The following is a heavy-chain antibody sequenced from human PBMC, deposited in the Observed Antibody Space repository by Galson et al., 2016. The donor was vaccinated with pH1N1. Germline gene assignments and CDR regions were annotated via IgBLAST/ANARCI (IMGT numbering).Heavy chain of an antibody. CDR2: IIPIFKTT. CDR1: GGTFGSYG. V-gene: IGHV1-69*01. Sequence: SCKASGGTFGSYGINWVRQAPGQGLEWMGGIIPIFKTTKYAQNFQGRVTITADESTTTAYMELSSLRSEDTAVYYCAREDYYDTDLSDWYFELWSGGTLLPVSS. J-gene: IGHJ2*01. D-gene: IGHD3-22*01. CDR3: AREDYYDTDLSDWYFEL.